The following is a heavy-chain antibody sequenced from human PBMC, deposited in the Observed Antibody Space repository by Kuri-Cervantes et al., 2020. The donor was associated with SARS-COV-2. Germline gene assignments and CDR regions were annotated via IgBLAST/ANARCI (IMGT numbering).Heavy chain of an antibody. V-gene: IGHV3-23*01. J-gene: IGHJ4*02. Sequence: GESLKISCTASGFTFNNYAMRWVRQAPGKGLEWVSGISGDGDRADYADSVKGRFTISRDNSKNMLYLQMNSLRAEDTAVYYCAKDKGFGELFSDYWGQGTLVTVSS. D-gene: IGHD3-10*01. CDR2: ISGDGDRA. CDR1: GFTFNNYA. CDR3: AKDKGFGELFSDY.